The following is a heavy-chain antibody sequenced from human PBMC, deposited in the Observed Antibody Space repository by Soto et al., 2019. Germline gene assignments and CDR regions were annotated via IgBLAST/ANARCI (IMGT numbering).Heavy chain of an antibody. V-gene: IGHV3-48*01. Sequence: EVQLVESGGDLVQPGGSLRLSCAASGFTFSTYSMNWVRQAPGKGLEWVSSISSSSTIYYADSVKGRFTISRDNVQNSLYLQMHSLRAEDTAVNYCARERGSGWTFDYWGQGTLVTVSS. J-gene: IGHJ4*02. D-gene: IGHD6-19*01. CDR2: ISSSSTI. CDR3: ARERGSGWTFDY. CDR1: GFTFSTYS.